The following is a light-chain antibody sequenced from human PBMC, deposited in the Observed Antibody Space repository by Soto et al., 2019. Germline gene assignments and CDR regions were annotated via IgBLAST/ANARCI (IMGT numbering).Light chain of an antibody. CDR2: DDT. Sequence: SYELTQPPSVSVAPGQTASLTCGGDDIGRKSVHWYQQKPGQAPVLVVYDDTDRPSGIPERFSGSNSGTTATLTISRVEAGDEAEFYRQVWDAGLDHRGVFGGGTKLTVL. J-gene: IGLJ3*02. V-gene: IGLV3-21*02. CDR3: QVWDAGLDHRGV. CDR1: DIGRKS.